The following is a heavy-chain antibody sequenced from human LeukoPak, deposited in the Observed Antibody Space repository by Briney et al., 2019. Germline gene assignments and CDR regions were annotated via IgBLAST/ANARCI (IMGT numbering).Heavy chain of an antibody. CDR1: GGSLSGYY. V-gene: IGHV4-59*01. D-gene: IGHD1-26*01. Sequence: PSETLSLTCNVSGGSLSGYYWSWIRQPPGKGLEWIGYIYHNGNTDYNRSLKTRITISVDTSKNQVSLKLNSVTAADTAVYYCARAPYSGSYFWFDPWGQGTLVTVSS. CDR3: ARAPYSGSYFWFDP. J-gene: IGHJ5*02. CDR2: IYHNGNT.